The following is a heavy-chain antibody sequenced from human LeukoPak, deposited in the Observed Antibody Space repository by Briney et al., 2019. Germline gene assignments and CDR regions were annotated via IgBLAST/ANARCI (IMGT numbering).Heavy chain of an antibody. J-gene: IGHJ6*02. D-gene: IGHD3-9*01. CDR3: AKEKYYDILTGYLDV. CDR1: GFTFSSYA. Sequence: GGSLRLSCAASGFTFSSYAMSWVRQAPGKGLEWVSAISGSGGSTYYADSVKGRFTISRDNSKTTLYLQMNSLRAEDTAVYYCAKEKYYDILTGYLDVWGQGTTVTVSS. CDR2: ISGSGGST. V-gene: IGHV3-23*01.